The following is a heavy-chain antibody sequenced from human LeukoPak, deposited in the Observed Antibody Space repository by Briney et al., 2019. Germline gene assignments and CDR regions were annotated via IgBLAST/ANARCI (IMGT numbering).Heavy chain of an antibody. CDR2: ISGSGGST. J-gene: IGHJ4*02. Sequence: GGTLRLSCAASGFTFSSYGMSWVRQAPGKGLEWVSAISGSGGSTYYADSVKGRFTISRDNSKNTLYLQMNSLRAEDTAVYYCAKGYGDYEAPTIDYWGQGTLVTVSS. V-gene: IGHV3-23*01. CDR1: GFTFSSYG. D-gene: IGHD4-17*01. CDR3: AKGYGDYEAPTIDY.